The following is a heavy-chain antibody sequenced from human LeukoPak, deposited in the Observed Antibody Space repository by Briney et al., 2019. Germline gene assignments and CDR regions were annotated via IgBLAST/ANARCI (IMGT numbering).Heavy chain of an antibody. CDR1: GFTFDDYG. J-gene: IGHJ4*02. D-gene: IGHD1-26*01. Sequence: GGSLRLSCAASGFTFDDYGMSWVRQAPGKGLEWVSGINWNGGSTVYADSVKGRFTISRDNAKNSLYLQMNTLRAEGTALYYCARAGGWELPGYFDYWGQGTLVTVSS. CDR2: INWNGGST. CDR3: ARAGGWELPGYFDY. V-gene: IGHV3-20*04.